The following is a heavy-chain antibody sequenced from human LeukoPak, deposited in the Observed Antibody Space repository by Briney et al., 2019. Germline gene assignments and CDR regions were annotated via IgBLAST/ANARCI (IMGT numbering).Heavy chain of an antibody. D-gene: IGHD2-2*01. CDR3: ARDRPYSAAISPFSYYYYYGMDV. CDR1: GGTFSSYA. CDR2: IIPIFGTA. J-gene: IGHJ6*04. V-gene: IGHV1-69*13. Sequence: SVKVSCKASGGTFSSYAISWVRQAPGQGLEWMGGIIPIFGTANYAQKFQGRVTITADESTSTAYMELSSLRSEDTAVYYCARDRPYSAAISPFSYYYYYGMDVWGKGPTVTVSS.